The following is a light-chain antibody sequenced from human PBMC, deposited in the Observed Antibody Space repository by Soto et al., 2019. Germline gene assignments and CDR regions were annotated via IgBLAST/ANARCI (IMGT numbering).Light chain of an antibody. V-gene: IGKV1-9*01. CDR1: QGISSY. CDR2: SAS. Sequence: DIQLTQSPSFLSASVGDRVTITCRASQGISSYLAWYQQKPGKAPKLLIYSASTLQGGVPSRFSGSESGSEFTLTISSLQPEDFGTYYCQQLNTYPVTFGPGTKVDIK. J-gene: IGKJ3*01. CDR3: QQLNTYPVT.